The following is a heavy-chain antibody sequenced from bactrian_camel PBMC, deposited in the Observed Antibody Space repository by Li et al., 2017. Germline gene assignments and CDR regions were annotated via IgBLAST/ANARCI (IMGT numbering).Heavy chain of an antibody. J-gene: IGHJ4*01. CDR2: IDSDGST. CDR3: VTGPMTWPPLREYAD. V-gene: IGHV3S53*01. Sequence: HVQLVESGGGSVQAGGSLRLSCVASGVTYNIYCMGWFRQPPGKEREGVAIIDSDGSTGFEDSVKGRFTISRDNAKNTVYLQMDSLQPEDTAVYYCVTGPMTWPPLREYADWGQGTQVTVS. D-gene: IGHD1*01. CDR1: GVTYNIYC.